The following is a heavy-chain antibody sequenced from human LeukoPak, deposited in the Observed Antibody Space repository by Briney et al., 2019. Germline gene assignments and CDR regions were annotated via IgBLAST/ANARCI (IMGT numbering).Heavy chain of an antibody. CDR3: ARDPSGSDFDY. Sequence: GGSLRLSCAASGFTFSNYWMSWVRQAPGKGLEWVANIKQDGSEKFYVDSVKGRFTISRDNAKNSLYLQMNSLRAEDTAVYYCARDPSGSDFDYWGQGTLVSVSS. V-gene: IGHV3-7*01. CDR1: GFTFSNYW. D-gene: IGHD5-12*01. CDR2: IKQDGSEK. J-gene: IGHJ4*02.